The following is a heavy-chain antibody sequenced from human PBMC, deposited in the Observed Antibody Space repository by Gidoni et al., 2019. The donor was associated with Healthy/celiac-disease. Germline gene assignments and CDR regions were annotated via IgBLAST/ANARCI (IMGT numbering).Heavy chain of an antibody. CDR3: TTHGDCTNGVCYLTA. Sequence: EVQLVESGGGLVKPGGSLRLSCAASGFTFRNAWMSWVRQAPGKGLEWVGRIKSKTDGGTTDYAAPVKGRFTISRDDSKNTLYLQMNSLKTEDTAVYYCTTHGDCTNGVCYLTAWGQGTLVTVSS. D-gene: IGHD2-8*01. CDR2: IKSKTDGGTT. CDR1: GFTFRNAW. V-gene: IGHV3-15*01. J-gene: IGHJ5*02.